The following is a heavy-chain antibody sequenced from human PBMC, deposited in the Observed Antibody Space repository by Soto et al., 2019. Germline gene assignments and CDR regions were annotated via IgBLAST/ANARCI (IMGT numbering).Heavy chain of an antibody. CDR2: IYPGDSDT. V-gene: IGHV5-51*01. J-gene: IGHJ5*02. Sequence: GESLKISCNGSGYSCTSYLIGWVRQMPGKSLEWMGIIYPGDSDTRYSPSFQGQGTISADKTISTAYLQWSSLKASDTAMYYCARQGRDNWNSLPQPWFDPWGQGTLVTVSS. CDR1: GYSCTSYL. D-gene: IGHD1-7*01. CDR3: ARQGRDNWNSLPQPWFDP.